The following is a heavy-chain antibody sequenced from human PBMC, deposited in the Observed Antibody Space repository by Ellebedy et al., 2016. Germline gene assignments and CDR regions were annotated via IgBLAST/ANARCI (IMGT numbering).Heavy chain of an antibody. D-gene: IGHD4/OR15-4a*01. V-gene: IGHV1-8*02. CDR1: GGTFSTYG. CDR2: MNPNRGSA. Sequence: ASVKVSCKASGGTFSTYGISWVRQAPGQGLEWMGWMNPNRGSAGYAQNFQGRVTMTRNTSISTAYMELSSLRSEDTAVYYCARGKMTIKAFDIWGQGTMVTVSS. J-gene: IGHJ3*02. CDR3: ARGKMTIKAFDI.